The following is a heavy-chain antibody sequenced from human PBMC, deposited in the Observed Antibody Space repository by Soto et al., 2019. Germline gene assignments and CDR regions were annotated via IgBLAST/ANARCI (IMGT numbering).Heavy chain of an antibody. J-gene: IGHJ4*02. CDR3: VATLKGSGSRCVY. D-gene: IGHD2-15*01. V-gene: IGHV4-39*01. CDR1: GGSTSSSSHY. Sequence: QLQLQESGPGLVKPSETLSLTCTVSGGSTSSSSHYWAWIRQPPGKGLEWIRSIYYSGTNYYSPSLKSRVTISVDTSKNQFSLRLSSVTAADTAVYYCVATLKGSGSRCVYWGQGTLVTVSS. CDR2: IYYSGTN.